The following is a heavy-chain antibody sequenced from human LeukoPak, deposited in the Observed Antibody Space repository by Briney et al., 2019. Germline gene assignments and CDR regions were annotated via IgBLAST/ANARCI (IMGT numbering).Heavy chain of an antibody. D-gene: IGHD3-9*01. V-gene: IGHV3-7*01. Sequence: PGGSLRLSCAASGFTFSAYWMSWVRQAPGKGLEWVANIKEDGGDKYYVDSVKGRFTISRDNAKNSLYLQMNSLRAEDTAVFYCRSFDSNYEYGMDVWGQGTTVTVSS. CDR3: RSFDSNYEYGMDV. CDR1: GFTFSAYW. J-gene: IGHJ6*02. CDR2: IKEDGGDK.